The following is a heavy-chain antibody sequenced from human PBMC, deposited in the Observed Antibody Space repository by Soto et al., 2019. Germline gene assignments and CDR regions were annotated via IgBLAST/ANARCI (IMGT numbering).Heavy chain of an antibody. CDR2: INTDGSST. D-gene: IGHD1-26*01. V-gene: IGHV3-74*01. CDR1: GFTFSSYW. CDR3: ARRGQVGSGLAH. Sequence: EVQLVESGGGLVQPGGSLRLSCAASGFTFSSYWVHWVHQAPGKGLVWVSRINTDGSSTSYADSVKGRFTISRDNAKNTLYLQMNSLGAEDTAVYYCARRGQVGSGLAHWGQGTLVTVSS. J-gene: IGHJ5*02.